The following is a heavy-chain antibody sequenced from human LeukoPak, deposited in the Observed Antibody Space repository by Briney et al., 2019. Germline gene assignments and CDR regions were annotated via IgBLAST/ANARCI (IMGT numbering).Heavy chain of an antibody. V-gene: IGHV4-59*12. CDR2: IYYSGST. CDR1: GGSISSYY. Sequence: SETLSPTCTVSGGSISSYYWSWIRQPPGKGLEWIGYIYYSGSTNYNPSLKSRVTISVDTSKNQFSLKLNSVTAADTAVYYCARDVRRAAAVDYWGQGTLVTVSS. D-gene: IGHD6-13*01. J-gene: IGHJ4*02. CDR3: ARDVRRAAAVDY.